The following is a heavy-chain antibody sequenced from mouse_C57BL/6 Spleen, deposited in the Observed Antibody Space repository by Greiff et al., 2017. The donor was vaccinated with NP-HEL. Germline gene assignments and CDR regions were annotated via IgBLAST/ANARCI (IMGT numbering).Heavy chain of an antibody. J-gene: IGHJ2*01. CDR2: INPNNGGT. V-gene: IGHV1-22*01. Sequence: DVQLQESGPELVKPGASVKMSCKASGYTFTDYNMHWVKQSHGKSLEWIGYINPNNGGTSYNQKFKGKATLTVNKSSSTAYMELRSLTSEDSAVYYCARKEVLYYFDYWGQGTTLTVSS. CDR1: GYTFTDYN. CDR3: ARKEVLYYFDY. D-gene: IGHD2-14*01.